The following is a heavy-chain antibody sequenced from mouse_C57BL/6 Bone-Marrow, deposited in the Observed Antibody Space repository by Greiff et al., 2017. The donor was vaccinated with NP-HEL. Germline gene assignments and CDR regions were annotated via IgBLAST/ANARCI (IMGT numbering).Heavy chain of an antibody. V-gene: IGHV1-18*01. Sequence: EVQLQQSGPELVKPGASVKIPCKASGYTFTDYNMDWVKQSHGKSLEWIGDINPNNGGTNYNQKFKGKATLTVDKSSSTAYMELRSLTSEDTAVYYCGRGSYYDYDDSFAYWGQGTLVTVSA. J-gene: IGHJ3*01. D-gene: IGHD2-4*01. CDR1: GYTFTDYN. CDR3: GRGSYYDYDDSFAY. CDR2: INPNNGGT.